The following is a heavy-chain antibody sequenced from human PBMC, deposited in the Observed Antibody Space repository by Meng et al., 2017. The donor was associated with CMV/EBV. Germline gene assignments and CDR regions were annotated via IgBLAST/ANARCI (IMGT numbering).Heavy chain of an antibody. J-gene: IGHJ6*02. CDR3: AKAEFEYSNYYYYGMDV. CDR2: IRYDGSNK. D-gene: IGHD4-11*01. CDR1: GFTFSSYG. V-gene: IGHV3-30*02. Sequence: GESLKISCAASGFTFSSYGMHWVRQAPGKGLEWVAFIRYDGSNKYYADSVKGRFTISRDNSKNTLYLQMNSLRAEDTAVYYCAKAEFEYSNYYYYGMDVWGQGTTVTVSS.